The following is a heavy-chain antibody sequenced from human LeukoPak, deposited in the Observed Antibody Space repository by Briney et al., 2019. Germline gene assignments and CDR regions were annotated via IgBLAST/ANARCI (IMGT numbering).Heavy chain of an antibody. CDR2: IYSGGNT. D-gene: IGHD2-8*01. CDR1: GFTVSSNS. Sequence: GGSLRLSCTVSGFTVSSNSMSWVRQAPGKGLEWVSFIYSGGNTHYSDSVKGRFTISRDNSKNTLYLQMNSLRAEDMALYYCAKAKGGMLGPFDYWGQGTLVTVSS. CDR3: AKAKGGMLGPFDY. J-gene: IGHJ4*02. V-gene: IGHV3-53*05.